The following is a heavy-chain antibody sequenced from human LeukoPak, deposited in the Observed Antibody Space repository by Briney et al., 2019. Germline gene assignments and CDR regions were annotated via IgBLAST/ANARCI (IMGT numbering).Heavy chain of an antibody. J-gene: IGHJ6*02. CDR3: ARDPEYCGGGGRV. CDR2: ISAYNGNT. Sequence: ASVKVSCKASGYTFTSYGISWVRQAPGQGLEWMGWISAYNGNTNYAQKFQGRVTMTRDTSISTAYMELTRLKSDDTAVYYCARDPEYCGGGGRVWGQGTTVTVSS. CDR1: GYTFTSYG. D-gene: IGHD2-21*01. V-gene: IGHV1-18*01.